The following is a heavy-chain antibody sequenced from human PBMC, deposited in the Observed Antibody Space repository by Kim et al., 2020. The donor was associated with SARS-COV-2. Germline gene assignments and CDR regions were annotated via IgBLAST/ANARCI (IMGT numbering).Heavy chain of an antibody. V-gene: IGHV3-7*05. CDR3: ATRGVSDYYYYGMDV. Sequence: GGSLRLSCAASGFTFSSYWMSWVRQAPGKGLEWVANIMEDGSERYYVDSVKGRFTISRDNAKNSLYLQMNSLRAEDTAVYYCATRGVSDYYYYGMDVWGQGTTVTVSS. CDR2: IMEDGSER. J-gene: IGHJ6*02. D-gene: IGHD3-10*01. CDR1: GFTFSSYW.